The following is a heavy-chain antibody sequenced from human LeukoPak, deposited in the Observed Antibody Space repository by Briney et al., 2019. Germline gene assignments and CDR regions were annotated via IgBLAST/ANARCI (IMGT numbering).Heavy chain of an antibody. CDR1: GGSFSGYY. J-gene: IGHJ4*02. V-gene: IGHV4-34*01. Sequence: SETLSLTCAVYGGSFSGYYWSWLRQPPGKGLEWIGEINHSGSTNYNPSLKSRVTISVDTSKNQFSLKLSSVTAADTAVYYCARVLTTYYYDSSGYRGYYFDYWGQGTLVTVSS. D-gene: IGHD3-22*01. CDR3: ARVLTTYYYDSSGYRGYYFDY. CDR2: INHSGST.